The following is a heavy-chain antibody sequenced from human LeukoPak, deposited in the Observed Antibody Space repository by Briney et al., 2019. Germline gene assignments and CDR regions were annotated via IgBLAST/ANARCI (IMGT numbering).Heavy chain of an antibody. V-gene: IGHV3-23*01. CDR2: ISGSGGST. CDR3: AKAPVTSCRGAYCYPFDY. J-gene: IGHJ4*02. D-gene: IGHD2-21*01. CDR1: GFTFSSYG. Sequence: LPGGSLRLSCAASGFTFSSYGMSWVRQAPGKGLEWVSAISGSGGSTYYADSVKGRFTISRDNSKNTLYLQMNSLRAEDAAVYYCAKAPVTSCRGAYCYPFDYWGQGTLVTVSS.